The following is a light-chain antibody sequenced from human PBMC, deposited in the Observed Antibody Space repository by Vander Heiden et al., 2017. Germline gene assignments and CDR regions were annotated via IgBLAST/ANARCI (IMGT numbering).Light chain of an antibody. CDR3: QQYDNLPPMYS. V-gene: IGKV1-33*01. Sequence: DIQMTQSPSSLSASVGDRVTITCQASQDISNYLHWYQQQPGKAPKLLIYDASNLQRGVPPRFSGSGSGGDFTFTISSLQPEDIATYYCQQYDNLPPMYSFGQGTKLEI. J-gene: IGKJ2*03. CDR1: QDISNY. CDR2: DAS.